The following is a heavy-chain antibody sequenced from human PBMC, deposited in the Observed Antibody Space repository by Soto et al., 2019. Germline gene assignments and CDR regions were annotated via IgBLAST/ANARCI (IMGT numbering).Heavy chain of an antibody. Sequence: EVQLVESGGGLVQPGGSLRLSCAGSGFTFSTYWMHWVRQAPGTGLEWVSRIKGDGSSTSYADSVKGRFTISRDNAKNTVYLQVNSLGAEDTAVYWCARGIRNYYGVDVWGQGTTVTVSS. CDR1: GFTFSTYW. V-gene: IGHV3-74*01. CDR3: ARGIRNYYGVDV. CDR2: IKGDGSST. J-gene: IGHJ6*02.